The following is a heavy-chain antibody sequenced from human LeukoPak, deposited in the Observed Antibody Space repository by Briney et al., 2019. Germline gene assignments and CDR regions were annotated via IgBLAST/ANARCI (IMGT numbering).Heavy chain of an antibody. V-gene: IGHV4-34*01. Sequence: SETLSLTCAVYGGSFSGYYWSWIRQPPGKGLKWIGEINHSGSTNYNPSLKSRVTISVDTSKNQFSLKLSSVTAAATAVYYCARGREYYGSGSYRYFDYWGQGTLVTVSS. CDR1: GGSFSGYY. CDR2: INHSGST. CDR3: ARGREYYGSGSYRYFDY. J-gene: IGHJ4*02. D-gene: IGHD3-10*01.